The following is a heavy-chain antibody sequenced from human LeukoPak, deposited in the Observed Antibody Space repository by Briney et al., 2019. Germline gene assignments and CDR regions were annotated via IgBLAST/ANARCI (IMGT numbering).Heavy chain of an antibody. D-gene: IGHD3-10*01. CDR3: AKDHLLWFGELLPLDY. CDR1: GFTFSSYS. J-gene: IGHJ4*02. V-gene: IGHV3-23*01. Sequence: SGGSLRLSCAASGFTFSSYSMNWVRQAPGKGLEWVSAISGSGGSTYYADSVKGRFTISRDNSKNTLYLQMNSLRAEDTAVYYCAKDHLLWFGELLPLDYWGQGTLVTVSS. CDR2: ISGSGGST.